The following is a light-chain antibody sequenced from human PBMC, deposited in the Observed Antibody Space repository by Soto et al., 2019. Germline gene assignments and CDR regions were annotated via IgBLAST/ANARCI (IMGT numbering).Light chain of an antibody. CDR1: SSDVGGYNY. V-gene: IGLV2-14*01. J-gene: IGLJ1*01. CDR2: DVS. Sequence: QSVLTQPPSVSGSPGQSITISCTGTSSDVGGYNYVSWYQQHPGKAPRLMIYDVSGRPSGVSHRFSGSKSGNTASLTISGLQAEDEADYYCLSYTTSSTYVFGTWTKVTVL. CDR3: LSYTTSSTYV.